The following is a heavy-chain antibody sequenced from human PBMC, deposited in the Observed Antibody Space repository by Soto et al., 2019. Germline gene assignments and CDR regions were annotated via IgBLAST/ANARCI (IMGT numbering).Heavy chain of an antibody. CDR2: ISSSSSTM. CDR3: AIHGSGSRY. Sequence: EVQLVESGGGLVQPGGSLRLSCAASGFTFSSYSMNWVRQAPGKGLEWVSYISSSSSTMYYADSVRGRFTISRDNAKNSLYLQMNSLRAEDTAVYYCAIHGSGSRYWGQGTPVTVSS. CDR1: GFTFSSYS. J-gene: IGHJ4*02. V-gene: IGHV3-48*01. D-gene: IGHD3-10*01.